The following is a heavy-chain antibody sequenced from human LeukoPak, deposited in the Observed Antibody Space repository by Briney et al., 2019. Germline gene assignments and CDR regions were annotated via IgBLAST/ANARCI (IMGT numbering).Heavy chain of an antibody. J-gene: IGHJ3*02. Sequence: PGGSLRLSCAASGFTFSSYGMHWVRQAPGKGLEWVAVISYDGSNKYYADSVKGRFTISRDNSKNTLYLQMNSLRAEDTAVYYCARERGFGYREFGIWGQGTMVTVSS. CDR2: ISYDGSNK. D-gene: IGHD2-2*03. CDR1: GFTFSSYG. CDR3: ARERGFGYREFGI. V-gene: IGHV3-30*12.